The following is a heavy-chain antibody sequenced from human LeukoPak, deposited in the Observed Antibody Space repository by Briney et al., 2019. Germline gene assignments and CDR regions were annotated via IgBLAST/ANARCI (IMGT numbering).Heavy chain of an antibody. V-gene: IGHV4-59*12. D-gene: IGHD2-2*01. CDR3: ARESVVVVPAAISYYYYYMDV. CDR2: IYYSGST. Sequence: SETLSLTCTVSGGSISNYWSWIRQPPGTGLEWIGYIYYSGSTYYNPSLKSRVTISVDTSKNQFSLKLSSVTAADTAVYYCARESVVVVPAAISYYYYYMDVWGKGTTVTVSS. CDR1: GGSISNY. J-gene: IGHJ6*03.